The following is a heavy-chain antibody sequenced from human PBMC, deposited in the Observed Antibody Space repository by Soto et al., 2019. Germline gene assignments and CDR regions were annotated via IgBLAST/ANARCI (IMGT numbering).Heavy chain of an antibody. J-gene: IGHJ4*02. CDR2: IRGSGGST. Sequence: GGSLRLSCAASGFTFSSYAMSWVRQAPGKGLEWVSAIRGSGGSTYYADSVKGRFTISRDNSKNTLYLQMNSLRAEDTAVYYCLGDIAARPYFDYWGQGTLVTVSS. CDR3: LGDIAARPYFDY. V-gene: IGHV3-23*01. CDR1: GFTFSSYA. D-gene: IGHD6-6*01.